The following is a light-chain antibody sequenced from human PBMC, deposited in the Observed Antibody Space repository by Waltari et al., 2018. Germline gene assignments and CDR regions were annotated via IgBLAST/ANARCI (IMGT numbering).Light chain of an antibody. CDR2: GAS. V-gene: IGKV3-20*01. Sequence: EIVLTQSPSTLSLSHGERATLSCRASQTVSSNFFAWYQQKPGQAPRLLMYGASNRAAGIPDRFSGSGSGTDFTLTISRLEPEDFAVYYCQQYDSSPRTFGGGTKVQIK. CDR1: QTVSSNF. J-gene: IGKJ4*01. CDR3: QQYDSSPRT.